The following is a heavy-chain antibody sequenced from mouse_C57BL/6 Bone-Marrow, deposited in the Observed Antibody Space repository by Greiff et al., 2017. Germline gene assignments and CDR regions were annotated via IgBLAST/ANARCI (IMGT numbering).Heavy chain of an antibody. CDR3: ARLSFIDY. CDR2: IYPSDSET. CDR1: GYTFTSYW. Sequence: QVQLQQPGAELVRPGSSVKLSCKASGYTFTSYWMDWVQQTPGQGLEWIGNIYPSDSETHYNQKFKDKATLTVDKSSSTAYMQLSSLTSEDSAVYYCARLSFIDYWGQGTSVTVSS. V-gene: IGHV1-61*01. J-gene: IGHJ4*01.